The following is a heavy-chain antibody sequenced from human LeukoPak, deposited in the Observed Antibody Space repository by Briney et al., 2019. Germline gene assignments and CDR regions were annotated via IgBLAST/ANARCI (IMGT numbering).Heavy chain of an antibody. CDR3: ARDKGYDILTGYPAYNWFDP. D-gene: IGHD3-9*01. CDR2: ISAYNGNT. Sequence: GASVKVSCKASGYTFTSYGISWVRQAPGQGLEWMGWISAYNGNTNYAQKLQGRVTMTTDTSTSTAYMELRSLRSDDTAVYYCARDKGYDILTGYPAYNWFDPWGQGTLVTVSS. V-gene: IGHV1-18*01. CDR1: GYTFTSYG. J-gene: IGHJ5*02.